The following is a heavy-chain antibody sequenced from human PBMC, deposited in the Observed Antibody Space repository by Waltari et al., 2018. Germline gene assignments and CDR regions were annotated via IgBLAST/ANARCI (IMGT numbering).Heavy chain of an antibody. J-gene: IGHJ3*02. CDR3: AREVNVPATSDAFDI. Sequence: QVQLQESGPGLVTPSQTLSLTCTVSGGSISSDNYFWCWLRQHPGKGLEFLGYIHYDGYTYYNPSLQSRVTISRDTSNNQFSLKLNSVTAADTAVYYCAREVNVPATSDAFDIWGQGTMVTVSS. CDR1: GGSISSDNYF. V-gene: IGHV4-31*03. CDR2: IHYDGYT. D-gene: IGHD2-15*01.